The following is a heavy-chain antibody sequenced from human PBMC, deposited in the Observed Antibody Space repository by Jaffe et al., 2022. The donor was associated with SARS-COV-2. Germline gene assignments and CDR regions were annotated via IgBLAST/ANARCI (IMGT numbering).Heavy chain of an antibody. D-gene: IGHD4-17*01. J-gene: IGHJ3*02. Sequence: QVQLVQSGAEVKKPGSSVKVSCKASGGTFSSYAISWVRQAPGQGLEWMGGIIPIFGTANYAQKFQGRVTITADESTSTAYMELSSLRSEDTAVYYCASPSHYGGNPYDAFDIWGQGTMVTVSS. CDR1: GGTFSSYA. CDR3: ASPSHYGGNPYDAFDI. CDR2: IIPIFGTA. V-gene: IGHV1-69*01.